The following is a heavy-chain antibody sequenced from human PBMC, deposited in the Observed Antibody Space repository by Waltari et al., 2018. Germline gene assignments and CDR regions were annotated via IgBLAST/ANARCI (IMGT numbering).Heavy chain of an antibody. D-gene: IGHD6-19*01. CDR1: GHTFSRYS. CDR2: SIPIFGTA. V-gene: IGHV1-69*13. Sequence: QVQLVQYGAEVKKPGYSVKVYCKASGHTFSRYSISWVRQAPGQGLEWMGGSIPIFGTANYAQKFQGRVTITADESTSTAYMELSSLRSEDTAVYYCASSHSSGWYGTPYYYYGMDVWGQGTTVTVSS. CDR3: ASSHSSGWYGTPYYYYGMDV. J-gene: IGHJ6*02.